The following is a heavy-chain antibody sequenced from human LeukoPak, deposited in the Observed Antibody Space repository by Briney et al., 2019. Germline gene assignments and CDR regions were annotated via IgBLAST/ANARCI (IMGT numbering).Heavy chain of an antibody. D-gene: IGHD3-22*01. J-gene: IGHJ4*02. CDR3: ARLRRNSERSGYYYYYDY. CDR1: GYTFSSYS. CDR2: ISVGSNYI. V-gene: IGHV3-21*01. Sequence: GGSLRLSCAASGYTFSSYSINWVRQAPGKGLEWVSSISVGSNYIYYADSVRGRFSISRDDARNSLYLQMDSLRGDDTAVYYCARLRRNSERSGYYYYYDYWGQGTLVTVSS.